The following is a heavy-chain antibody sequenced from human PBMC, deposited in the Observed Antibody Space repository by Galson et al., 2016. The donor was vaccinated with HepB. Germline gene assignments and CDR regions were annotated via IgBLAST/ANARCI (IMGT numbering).Heavy chain of an antibody. D-gene: IGHD3-9*01. CDR2: IYYSGST. Sequence: LSLTCTVSGGSISSSSKYWGWIRQPPGKGLEWIGNIYYSGSTYYNPSLKSRVTISVDTSKNQFSLKLSPVTAADTAVYYCAIHYDILTGWFDPWGQGTLVTVSS. J-gene: IGHJ5*02. CDR1: GGSISSSSKY. V-gene: IGHV4-39*01. CDR3: AIHYDILTGWFDP.